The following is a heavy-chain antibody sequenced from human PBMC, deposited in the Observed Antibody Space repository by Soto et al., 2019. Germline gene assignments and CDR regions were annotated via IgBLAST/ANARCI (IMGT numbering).Heavy chain of an antibody. Sequence: EVQLVESGGGLVQPGRSLRLSCTASGFTFGDYAMSWFRQAPGKGLEWVGFIRSKAYGGTTEYAASVKGRFTISRDDSKSIAYLQMNSLKTEDTAVYYCTRVLDLGLLWFGELYFDYWGQGTLVTVSS. V-gene: IGHV3-49*03. CDR1: GFTFGDYA. J-gene: IGHJ4*02. CDR3: TRVLDLGLLWFGELYFDY. CDR2: IRSKAYGGTT. D-gene: IGHD3-10*01.